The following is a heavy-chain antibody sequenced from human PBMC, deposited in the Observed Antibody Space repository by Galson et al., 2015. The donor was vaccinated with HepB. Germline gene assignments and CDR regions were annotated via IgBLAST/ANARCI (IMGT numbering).Heavy chain of an antibody. Sequence: SLRLSCAASGFTFGDYAMSWFRQAPGKGLEWVGLIRSKAYGGTTEYAASVKGRFIISRDDSKRIAYLQMNSLKTEDTAIYYCNKGSGELYFYGLDVWGQGTTVT. CDR1: GFTFGDYA. D-gene: IGHD3-10*01. CDR2: IRSKAYGGTT. J-gene: IGHJ6*02. V-gene: IGHV3-49*03. CDR3: NKGSGELYFYGLDV.